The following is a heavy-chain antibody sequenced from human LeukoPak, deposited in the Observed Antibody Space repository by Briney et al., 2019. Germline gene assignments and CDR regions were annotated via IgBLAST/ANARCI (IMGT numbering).Heavy chain of an antibody. Sequence: GGSLRLSCAASGFTFSSYSMNWVRQAPGKGLEWVSYISSSSNTIFYADSVKGRFTISRDNSKNTLYLQMSSLRAEDTAVYYCVKYSSGWYDYWGQGTLVTVSS. V-gene: IGHV3-48*01. CDR2: ISSSSNTI. D-gene: IGHD6-19*01. CDR3: VKYSSGWYDY. J-gene: IGHJ4*02. CDR1: GFTFSSYS.